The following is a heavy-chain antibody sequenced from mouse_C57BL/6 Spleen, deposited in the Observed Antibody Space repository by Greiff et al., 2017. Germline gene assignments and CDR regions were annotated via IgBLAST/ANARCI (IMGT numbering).Heavy chain of an antibody. V-gene: IGHV5-4*01. CDR3: ARDKSLPSYGSSDYFDY. CDR1: GFTFSSYA. J-gene: IGHJ2*01. D-gene: IGHD1-1*01. Sequence: EVQLEESGGGLVKPGGSLKLSCAASGFTFSSYAMSWVRQTPEKRLEWVATISDGGSYSYYPDNVKGRFTISRDNAKNNLYLQMSHLKSEDTAMYYCARDKSLPSYGSSDYFDYWGQGTTLTVSS. CDR2: ISDGGSYS.